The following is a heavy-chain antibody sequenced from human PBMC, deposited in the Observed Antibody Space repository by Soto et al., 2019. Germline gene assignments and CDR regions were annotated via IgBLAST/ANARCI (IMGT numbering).Heavy chain of an antibody. J-gene: IGHJ4*02. V-gene: IGHV3-23*01. CDR3: AKGRGQNSNFDY. D-gene: IGHD3-10*01. CDR2: ISGSGGTA. CDR1: GFTFSSYA. Sequence: EVQLLESGGGSVQPGGSLRLSCAASGFTFSSYAMHWVRRPPGKGLEWVSSISGSGGTAYYADSVKGRFSISRDSLVNTLYLQMNSLRAEDTAVYYCAKGRGQNSNFDYWGQGTLVTV.